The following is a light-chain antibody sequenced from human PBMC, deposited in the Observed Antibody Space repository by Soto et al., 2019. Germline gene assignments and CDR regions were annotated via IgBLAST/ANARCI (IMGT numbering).Light chain of an antibody. V-gene: IGLV1-47*02. Sequence: VLTQPPSASGTPGQRVTISCSGSSSNIGSNYVYWYQQLPGTAPKLLIYSNNQRPSGVPDRFSGSKSGTSASLAISGLRSEDEADYYCAAWDDSLSAPVVFGGGTKLTVL. CDR3: AAWDDSLSAPVV. CDR1: SSNIGSNY. CDR2: SNN. J-gene: IGLJ2*01.